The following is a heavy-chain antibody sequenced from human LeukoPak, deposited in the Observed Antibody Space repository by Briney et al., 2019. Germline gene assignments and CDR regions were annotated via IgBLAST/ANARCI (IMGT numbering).Heavy chain of an antibody. D-gene: IGHD6-19*01. V-gene: IGHV3-7*01. CDR1: GFTFSDYW. CDR2: INEDGHEI. CDR3: ARDSGYSSGWYDYGMDV. J-gene: IGHJ6*02. Sequence: GGSLRLSCAASGFTFSDYWMSWVRQAPGKGLEWVANINEDGHEIFSVDCVKGRFTISRDNAKNSLYLQMSSLRAEDTAVYYCARDSGYSSGWYDYGMDVWGQGTTVTVSS.